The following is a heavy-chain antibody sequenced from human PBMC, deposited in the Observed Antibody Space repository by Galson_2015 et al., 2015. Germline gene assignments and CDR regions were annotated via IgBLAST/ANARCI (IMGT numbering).Heavy chain of an antibody. Sequence: SLRLSCAASGFTFSDYYMSWIRQAPGKGLEWVSYISSSSSYTNYADSVKGRFTISRDNAKNSLYLQMNGLRAEDTAVYYCARDNRTTVTPYQGMDVWGQGTTVTVSS. D-gene: IGHD4-17*01. V-gene: IGHV3-11*06. CDR1: GFTFSDYY. CDR3: ARDNRTTVTPYQGMDV. J-gene: IGHJ6*02. CDR2: ISSSSSYT.